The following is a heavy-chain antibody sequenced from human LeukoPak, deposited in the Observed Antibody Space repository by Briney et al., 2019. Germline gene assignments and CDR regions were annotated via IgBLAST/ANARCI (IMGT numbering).Heavy chain of an antibody. CDR3: ARDRTGPYGDYPDY. CDR2: ISSSSSYI. V-gene: IGHV3-21*01. Sequence: GGSLRLSCAASGFTFSSYSMNWVRQAPGKGLEWVSSISSSSSYIYYADSVKGRFTISRDNAKNSLYLQMNSLRAEDTAVYYCARDRTGPYGDYPDYWGQRTLVTVSS. J-gene: IGHJ4*02. CDR1: GFTFSSYS. D-gene: IGHD4-17*01.